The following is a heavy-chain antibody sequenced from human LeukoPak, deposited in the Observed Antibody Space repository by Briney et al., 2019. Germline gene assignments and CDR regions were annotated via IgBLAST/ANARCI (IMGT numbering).Heavy chain of an antibody. CDR3: ARVGYYDSSGYRGYYYYYMDV. V-gene: IGHV4-61*02. CDR2: IYTSGST. J-gene: IGHJ6*03. Sequence: SETLSLTCTASGDSISSGSYYWSWIRQPAGKGLEWIGRIYTSGSTNYNPSLKSRVTISVDTSKNQFSLKLSSVTAADTAVYYCARVGYYDSSGYRGYYYYYMDVWGKGTTVTVSS. CDR1: GDSISSGSYY. D-gene: IGHD3-22*01.